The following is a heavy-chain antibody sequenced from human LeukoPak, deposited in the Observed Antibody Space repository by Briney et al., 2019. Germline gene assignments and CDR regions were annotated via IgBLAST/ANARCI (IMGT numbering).Heavy chain of an antibody. D-gene: IGHD6-19*01. V-gene: IGHV4-59*01. CDR2: IYGSGNT. Sequence: SETLSLTCTVSGASISSWYWSWIRQPPGKGLERIGYIYGSGNTNYNPSLKSRVTMSIDTSKNQFSLLLTSVTAADTATYYCARETSLAGFASGLGFNYWGQGILVTVSS. J-gene: IGHJ4*02. CDR1: GASISSWY. CDR3: ARETSLAGFASGLGFNY.